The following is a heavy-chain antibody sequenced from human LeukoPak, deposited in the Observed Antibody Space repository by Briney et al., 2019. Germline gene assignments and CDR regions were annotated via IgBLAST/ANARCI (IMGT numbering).Heavy chain of an antibody. J-gene: IGHJ1*01. CDR3: TRHSRDSGGAFQY. CDR1: GGSISSGDYY. CDR2: IYYSGSS. D-gene: IGHD4-23*01. Sequence: SETLSLTCTVSGGSISSGDYYWSWIRQPPGKGLEWIGYIYYSGSSYYIPSLKSRVTMSVDTSKNQFSLRLSSVTAADTAVYYCTRHSRDSGGAFQYWGQGTPVTVSS. V-gene: IGHV4-30-4*01.